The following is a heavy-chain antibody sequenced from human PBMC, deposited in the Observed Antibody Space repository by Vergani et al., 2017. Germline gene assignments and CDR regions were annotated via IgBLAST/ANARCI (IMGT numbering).Heavy chain of an antibody. D-gene: IGHD1-26*01. J-gene: IGHJ4*02. CDR2: ISWNSGAV. V-gene: IGHV3-9*01. CDR1: GITFWKFG. Sequence: EVDLVESGGGLAQPGGSLRLSCEASGITFWKFGMHWVRQGPGKGLEWVSGISWNSGAVDYADSVRGRFTISRDNAKNSLFLEMNSLRAEDTAVYYCAKPVDVVGATNYWGQGTLVTVSS. CDR3: AKPVDVVGATNY.